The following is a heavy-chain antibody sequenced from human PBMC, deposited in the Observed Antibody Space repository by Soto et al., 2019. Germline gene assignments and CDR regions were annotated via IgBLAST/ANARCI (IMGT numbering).Heavy chain of an antibody. V-gene: IGHV3-30-3*01. J-gene: IGHJ4*02. CDR1: GFTFDTYA. CDR2: ISYDGSNQ. CDR3: TRGLLTDFFDY. Sequence: VQLVESGGGVVQSGRSLRLSCAASGFTFDTYAMHWVRQAPGKGLEWVAVISYDGSNQFYAGSVKGRFTVSRDNSKNTLYLQVNSLRNDDTAVYYCTRGLLTDFFDYWGQGAPVTVSS.